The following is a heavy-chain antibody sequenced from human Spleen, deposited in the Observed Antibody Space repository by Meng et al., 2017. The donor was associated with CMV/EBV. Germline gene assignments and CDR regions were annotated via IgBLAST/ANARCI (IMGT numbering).Heavy chain of an antibody. Sequence: GESLKISCAASGFTFSSYWMTWVRHAPGKGLEWVAVISSDGNNKYYADSVRGRFAISRDNRKNTLYLQMNSLRIADTAVYYCATYSRAPAALLAYFNYWGLGTLVTVSS. J-gene: IGHJ4*02. V-gene: IGHV3-30*09. D-gene: IGHD2-2*02. CDR3: ATYSRAPAALLAYFNY. CDR2: ISSDGNNK. CDR1: GFTFSSYW.